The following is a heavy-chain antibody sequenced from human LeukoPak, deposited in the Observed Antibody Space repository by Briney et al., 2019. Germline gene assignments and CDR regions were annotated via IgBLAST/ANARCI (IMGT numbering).Heavy chain of an antibody. V-gene: IGHV3-23*01. J-gene: IGHJ3*02. CDR3: ARSSRSWGVFDI. CDR1: GFIFSDYT. Sequence: GGSLRLSCAASGFIFSDYTMSWVRQAPGKGLEWVSAISTSGDDTNYADSVKGRFTISRDSSKNTLSLHINSLRAEDTAIYYCARSSRSWGVFDIWGQGTMVTVSS. D-gene: IGHD7-27*01. CDR2: ISTSGDDT.